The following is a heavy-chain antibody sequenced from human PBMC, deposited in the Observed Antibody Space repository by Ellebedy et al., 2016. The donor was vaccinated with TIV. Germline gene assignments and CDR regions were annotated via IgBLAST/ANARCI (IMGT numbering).Heavy chain of an antibody. CDR2: IYYSGST. J-gene: IGHJ3*02. CDR3: ARDRVGITMVRGVTLGAFDI. D-gene: IGHD3-10*01. V-gene: IGHV4-39*07. Sequence: SETLSLXCTVSGGSISSSSYYWGWIRQPPGKGLEWIGSIYYSGSTYYNPSLKSRVTMSVDTSKNQFSLKLSSVTAADTAVYYCARDRVGITMVRGVTLGAFDIWGQGTMVTVSS. CDR1: GGSISSSSYY.